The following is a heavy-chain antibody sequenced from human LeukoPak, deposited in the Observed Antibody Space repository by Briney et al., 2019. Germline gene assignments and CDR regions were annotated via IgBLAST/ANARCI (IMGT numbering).Heavy chain of an antibody. J-gene: IGHJ3*02. CDR2: INHSGST. V-gene: IGHV4-34*01. Sequence: SETLSLTCAVYGGSFSGYYWSWIRQPPGKGLEWIGEINHSGSTNYNPSLKSRVTISVETSKNQFSLKLSSVTAADTAVYYCARALGYCSGGSCYQDAFDIWGQGTMVTVSS. CDR3: ARALGYCSGGSCYQDAFDI. CDR1: GGSFSGYY. D-gene: IGHD2-15*01.